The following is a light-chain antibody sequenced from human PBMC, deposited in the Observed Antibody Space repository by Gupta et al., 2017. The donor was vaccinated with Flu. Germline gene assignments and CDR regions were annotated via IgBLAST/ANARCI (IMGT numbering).Light chain of an antibody. J-gene: IGLJ3*02. Sequence: SPVLRQPPSLSVAPGEAATLTGVKDKIGRNAVHWYQQRPGQAPVLVVYDDTRRPSGIADRISGSISGYTATLTISRVEVGDEADYYCQMWDSSSDHGVFGEGTKLTVL. CDR1: KIGRNA. CDR3: QMWDSSSDHGV. CDR2: DDT. V-gene: IGLV3-21*02.